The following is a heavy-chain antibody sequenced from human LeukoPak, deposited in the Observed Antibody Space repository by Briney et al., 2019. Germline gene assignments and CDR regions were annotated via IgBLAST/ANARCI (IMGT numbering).Heavy chain of an antibody. CDR3: ARRRVAKDL. J-gene: IGHJ4*02. V-gene: IGHV3-7*01. Sequence: QTGGSLRLSCAASAFIFGHYWMSWVRQAPGKGLEWVANIKEDGTMKFYADSVKRRFTISRDNVKKSLLLQMNSLRAEDMAVYYCARRRVAKDLWGQGTLVTVSS. CDR2: IKEDGTMK. CDR1: AFIFGHYW. D-gene: IGHD2-21*01.